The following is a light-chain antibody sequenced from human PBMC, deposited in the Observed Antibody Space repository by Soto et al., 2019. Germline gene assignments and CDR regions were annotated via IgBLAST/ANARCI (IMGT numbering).Light chain of an antibody. Sequence: VMTQSPATLSVSPGERATLSCRASLSFSNNLAWYQQNPGQAPMLLIYSASTRPTAIPARFSGSASGTEFTLTNSSLQSEDFAVYYCQQYNEWPLTFGGGTKVETK. CDR3: QQYNEWPLT. CDR1: LSFSNN. V-gene: IGKV3-15*01. J-gene: IGKJ4*01. CDR2: SAS.